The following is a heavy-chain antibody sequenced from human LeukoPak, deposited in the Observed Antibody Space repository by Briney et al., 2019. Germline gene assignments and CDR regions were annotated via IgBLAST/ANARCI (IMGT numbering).Heavy chain of an antibody. J-gene: IGHJ5*02. D-gene: IGHD4-23*01. V-gene: IGHV1-18*01. Sequence: RASVKVSCKASGYTFTSYGISWVRQAPGQGLEWMGWISAYNGNTNYAQKLQGRVTMTTDTSTSTAYMELRSLRSDDTAVYYCARGESVVTGYNWFDPWGQGTLVTVSS. CDR1: GYTFTSYG. CDR3: ARGESVVTGYNWFDP. CDR2: ISAYNGNT.